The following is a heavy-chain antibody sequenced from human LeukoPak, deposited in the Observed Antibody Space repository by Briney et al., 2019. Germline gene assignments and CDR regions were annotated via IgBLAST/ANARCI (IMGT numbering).Heavy chain of an antibody. CDR3: ARHEVTAAAGTEFDS. CDR1: GYSFTSYW. Sequence: GESLKISCKGSGYSFTSYWIGWVRQMPGKGLEWMGIIYPGDSDTRYSPSFQGQVTISADKSTSTAYLHWSTLKASDTAIYYFARHEVTAAAGTEFDSWGQGTLVTVSS. CDR2: IYPGDSDT. V-gene: IGHV5-51*01. J-gene: IGHJ5*01. D-gene: IGHD6-13*01.